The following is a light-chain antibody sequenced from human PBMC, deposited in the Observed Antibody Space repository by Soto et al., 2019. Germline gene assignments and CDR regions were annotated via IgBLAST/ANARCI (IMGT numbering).Light chain of an antibody. V-gene: IGLV2-14*01. Sequence: QSALTQPASVSGSPGQSITISCTGTSSDVGGYNFVSWYQQHPGKAPKLMIYDVSNRPSGVSNRVSGSKSGNTASLTISGIQAEDEADYYCSSYTSSSTRVFGGGTKLTVL. J-gene: IGLJ3*02. CDR1: SSDVGGYNF. CDR3: SSYTSSSTRV. CDR2: DVS.